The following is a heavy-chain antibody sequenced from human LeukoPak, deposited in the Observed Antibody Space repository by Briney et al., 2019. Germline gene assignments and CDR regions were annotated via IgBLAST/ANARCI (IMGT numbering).Heavy chain of an antibody. V-gene: IGHV4-34*01. CDR1: GGSFSGYY. J-gene: IGHJ5*02. D-gene: IGHD5-18*01. CDR2: INHSGST. Sequence: PSETLSLTCAVYGGSFSGYYWSWIRQPPGKGLEWIGEINHSGSTNYNPSLKSRVTISVDTSKNQFSLKLSSVTAADTAVYYCARGGRGYRFDPWGQGTLVTVPS. CDR3: ARGGRGYRFDP.